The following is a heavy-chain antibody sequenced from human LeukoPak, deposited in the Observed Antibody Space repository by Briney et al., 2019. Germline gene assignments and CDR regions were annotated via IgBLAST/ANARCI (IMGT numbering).Heavy chain of an antibody. CDR3: ARDGTSTDDY. D-gene: IGHD2-2*01. CDR2: ISGNNDNP. J-gene: IGHJ4*02. CDR1: GYTFSNFG. V-gene: IGHV1-18*01. Sequence: GASVKVSCETSGYTFSNFGISWVRQAPGQGLEWMGWISGNNDNPNYGQKFQGRFTVTTDSSTSTAYMELRNLRSDDTAVYYCARDGTSTDDYWGQGTLVTVPS.